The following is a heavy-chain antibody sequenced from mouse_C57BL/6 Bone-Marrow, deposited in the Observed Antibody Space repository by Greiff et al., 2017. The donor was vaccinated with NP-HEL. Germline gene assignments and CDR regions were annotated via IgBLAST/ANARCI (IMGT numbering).Heavy chain of an antibody. D-gene: IGHD1-1*01. Sequence: SGPELVKPGASVKISCKASGYAFSSSWMNWVKQRPGKGLEWIGRIYPGDGDTNYNGKFKGKATLTADKSSSTAYMQLSSLTSEDSAVYFCARHYYGSSHWYFDVWGTGTTVTVSS. V-gene: IGHV1-82*01. J-gene: IGHJ1*03. CDR3: ARHYYGSSHWYFDV. CDR2: IYPGDGDT. CDR1: GYAFSSSW.